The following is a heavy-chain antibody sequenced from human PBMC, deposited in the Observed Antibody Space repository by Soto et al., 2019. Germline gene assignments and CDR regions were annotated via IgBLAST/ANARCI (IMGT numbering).Heavy chain of an antibody. J-gene: IGHJ5*02. Sequence: QVRLQQWGTGLLKSSETLSLTCAVYGGSFSGYYWSWLRQPPGKVLEWIGEINHSGSPNYNPSLKSRGTLSVDTSKHQFSLKMTYVTAADTAVYYCATANWSHHYFDPWGQGTLVTVSS. CDR1: GGSFSGYY. V-gene: IGHV4-34*01. CDR3: ATANWSHHYFDP. D-gene: IGHD1-1*01. CDR2: INHSGSP.